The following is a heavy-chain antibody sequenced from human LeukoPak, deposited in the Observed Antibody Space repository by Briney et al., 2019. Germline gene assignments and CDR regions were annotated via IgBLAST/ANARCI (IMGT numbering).Heavy chain of an antibody. J-gene: IGHJ4*02. CDR3: ARDAGYCTNGVCFDANFDY. Sequence: GASVKVSCKASGYTFTSYYMHWVRQAPGQGLEWMGIINPRGGSTSYAQKFQGRVTMTRDTSTSTVYMELSSLRSEDTAVYYCARDAGYCTNGVCFDANFDYWGQGTLVTVSS. CDR2: INPRGGST. D-gene: IGHD2-8*01. CDR1: GYTFTSYY. V-gene: IGHV1-46*01.